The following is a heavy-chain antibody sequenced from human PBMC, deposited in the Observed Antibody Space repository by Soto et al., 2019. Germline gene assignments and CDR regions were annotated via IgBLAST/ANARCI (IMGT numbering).Heavy chain of an antibody. J-gene: IGHJ4*02. D-gene: IGHD1-26*01. CDR1: GYIFIHCF. CDR3: ARSLGETSSLFDY. Sequence: QVQLVQSGAEMKQPGASVKLSCQASGYIFIHCFMHWVRQAHGQGLEWMGGTNPSSGTTTYAQKFQGRFTVTRHTSTSTVYMELSSLGSGDTDMYYCARSLGETSSLFDYWGQGSLVSVS. V-gene: IGHV1-46*01. CDR2: TNPSSGTT.